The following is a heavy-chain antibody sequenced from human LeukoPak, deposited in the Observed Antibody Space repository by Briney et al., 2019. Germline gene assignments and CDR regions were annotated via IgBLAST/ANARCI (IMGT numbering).Heavy chain of an antibody. Sequence: PSETLSLTCTVSGASVSSNSYHWSWIRQAPGKGLEWIGHSGNSDYKPSLKSRITISTDTSNNHFSLNLVSVTAADTAVYYCATYYVGVGGRGLWGPGTLVTVSS. CDR3: ATYYVGVGGRGL. J-gene: IGHJ4*02. V-gene: IGHV4-61*03. CDR2: HSGNS. CDR1: GASVSSNSYH. D-gene: IGHD3-16*01.